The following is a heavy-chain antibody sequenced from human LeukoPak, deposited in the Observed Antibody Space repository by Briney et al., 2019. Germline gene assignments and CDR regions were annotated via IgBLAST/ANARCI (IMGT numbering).Heavy chain of an antibody. J-gene: IGHJ4*02. V-gene: IGHV3-48*03. CDR2: ISSTGSTI. CDR3: ARVKGRSYSGSYFGY. Sequence: GGSLRLSCAASGFTISSYEMNWMRQAPGKELEWVSSISSTGSTIYYADSVKGRFTISRDNAKNSQYLQMISLRAEDTAVYYCARVKGRSYSGSYFGYWGQGTLVTVSS. CDR1: GFTISSYE. D-gene: IGHD1-26*01.